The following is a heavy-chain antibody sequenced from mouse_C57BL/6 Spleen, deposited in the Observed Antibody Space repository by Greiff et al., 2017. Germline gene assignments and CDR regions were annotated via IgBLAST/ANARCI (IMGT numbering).Heavy chain of an antibody. CDR3: ARYKYWYFGV. CDR1: GYTFTDYY. Sequence: EVQLQQSGPELVKPGASVKISCKASGYTFTDYYMNWVKQSPGKSLEWIGDINPNNGGTSYNQKFKGKATLTVDKSSSTAYMELRSLTSEDSAVYYWARYKYWYFGVWGTGATVTVDS. CDR2: INPNNGGT. V-gene: IGHV1-26*01. J-gene: IGHJ1*03.